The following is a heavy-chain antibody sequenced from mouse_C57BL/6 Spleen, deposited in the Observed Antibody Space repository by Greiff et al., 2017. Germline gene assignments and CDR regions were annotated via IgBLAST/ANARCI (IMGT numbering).Heavy chain of an antibody. D-gene: IGHD1-1*01. J-gene: IGHJ3*01. V-gene: IGHV1-15*01. CDR1: GYTFTDYE. CDR3: TRSDYGSSEDWFAY. CDR2: IDPETGGT. Sequence: QVQLKESGAELVRPGASVTLSCKASGYTFTDYEMHWVKQTPVHGLEWIGAIDPETGGTAYNQKFKGKAILTADKSSSTAYMELRSLTSEDSAVYYCTRSDYGSSEDWFAYWGQGTLVTVSA.